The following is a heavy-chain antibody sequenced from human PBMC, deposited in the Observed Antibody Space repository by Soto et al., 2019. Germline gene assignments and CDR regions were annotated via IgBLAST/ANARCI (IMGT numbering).Heavy chain of an antibody. V-gene: IGHV3-23*01. CDR2: ISGSGGST. CDR3: AKDESRRNRRYGDL. Sequence: EVQLLESGGGLVQPGGSLRLSCAASGFTLSSYAMYWVRQAPGKGLEWVSVISGSGGSTYYADSVKGRFTISRDNSKSTLYLQMNSLRAEDTAVYYCAKDESRRNRRYGDLWGRGTLFTVSS. J-gene: IGHJ2*01. D-gene: IGHD4-4*01. CDR1: GFTLSSYA.